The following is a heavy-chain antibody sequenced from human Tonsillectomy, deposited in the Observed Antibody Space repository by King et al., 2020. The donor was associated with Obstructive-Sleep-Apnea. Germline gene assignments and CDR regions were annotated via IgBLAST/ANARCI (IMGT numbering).Heavy chain of an antibody. CDR2: INPNSGGT. Sequence: VQLVESGAEVKKPGASVKVSCKASGYTFTGYYMHWVRQAPGQGLEWMGWINPNSGGTNYAQKFQGRVTMTRDTSISTAYMELSRLRSDDTAVYYCARAGVLRYFDWLSLHFDYWGQGTLVTVSS. V-gene: IGHV1-2*02. CDR3: ARAGVLRYFDWLSLHFDY. D-gene: IGHD3-9*01. J-gene: IGHJ4*02. CDR1: GYTFTGYY.